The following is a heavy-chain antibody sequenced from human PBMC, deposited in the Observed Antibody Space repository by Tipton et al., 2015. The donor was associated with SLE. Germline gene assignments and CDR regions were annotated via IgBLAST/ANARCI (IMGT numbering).Heavy chain of an antibody. CDR1: GGSISSYY. V-gene: IGHV4-59*08. Sequence: LRLSCTVSGGSISSYYWSWIRQPPGKGLEWIGYIYYGGSTNYNPSLKSRVTISVDTSKNQFSLKLSSVTAADTAVYYCARGTLVGATAWGQGTLVTVSS. J-gene: IGHJ5*02. CDR3: ARGTLVGATA. CDR2: IYYGGST. D-gene: IGHD1-26*01.